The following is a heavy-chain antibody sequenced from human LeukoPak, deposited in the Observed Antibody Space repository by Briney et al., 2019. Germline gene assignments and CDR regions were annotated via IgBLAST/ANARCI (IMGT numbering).Heavy chain of an antibody. J-gene: IGHJ5*02. CDR3: ARAQCYCSGTSCYGGWFDP. Sequence: GGPLRLSCAASGFTFSTYNMKWVRQAPGKGREWVTHISSSTGTIYYADSVKGRFPIPRHNAKNSLSLKIHTQRAEHDAVLYFARAQCYCSGTSCYGGWFDPWGQGTLVTVSS. CDR1: GFTFSTYN. CDR2: ISSSTGTI. D-gene: IGHD2-2*01. V-gene: IGHV3-48*01.